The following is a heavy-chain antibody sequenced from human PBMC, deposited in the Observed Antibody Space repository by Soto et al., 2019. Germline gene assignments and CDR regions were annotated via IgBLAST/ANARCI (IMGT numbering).Heavy chain of an antibody. CDR2: ISAYNGNT. CDR1: GYTFTSYG. J-gene: IGHJ3*02. Sequence: QGQLVQSGAEVKKPGASVKVSCKASGYTFTSYGISWVRQAPGQGLEWMGWISAYNGNTNYAQKLQGRVTMTTDTSTSTAYMELRSLRSDDTAVYYCARVGYYDSSGYSDAFDIWGLGTMVTVSS. V-gene: IGHV1-18*01. CDR3: ARVGYYDSSGYSDAFDI. D-gene: IGHD3-22*01.